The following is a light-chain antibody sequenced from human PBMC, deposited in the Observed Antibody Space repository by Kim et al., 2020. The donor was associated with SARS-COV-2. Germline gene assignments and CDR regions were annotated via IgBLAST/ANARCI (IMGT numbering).Light chain of an antibody. CDR3: QQYHNLPTLT. J-gene: IGKJ4*01. CDR2: DAS. V-gene: IGKV1-33*01. CDR1: QDISSN. Sequence: DIQMTQSPSSLSASVGDRVTITCQASQDISSNVNWYQHKPGKPPKLLIYDASNLETGVPSRFSGSGSETDFTFTISSLQPEDFATYYCQQYHNLPTLTFGGGTKVDIK.